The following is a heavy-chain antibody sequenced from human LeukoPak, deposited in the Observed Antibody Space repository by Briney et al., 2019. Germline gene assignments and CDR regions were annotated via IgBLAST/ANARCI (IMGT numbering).Heavy chain of an antibody. CDR2: IYSGGST. D-gene: IGHD2-21*01. V-gene: IGHV3-66*01. CDR3: ARDGGVVSTWYWFFQH. CDR1: GFTFSSYA. J-gene: IGHJ1*01. Sequence: GRSLRLSCAASGFTFSSYAMHWVRQAPGKGLEWVSVIYSGGSTYYADSVKGRFTISRDSSKNTVYLQMNSLRADDTAVYYCARDGGVVSTWYWFFQHWGQGTLVTVSS.